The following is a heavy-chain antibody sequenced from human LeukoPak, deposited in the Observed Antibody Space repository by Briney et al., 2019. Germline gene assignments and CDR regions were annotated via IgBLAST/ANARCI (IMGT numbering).Heavy chain of an antibody. V-gene: IGHV3-23*01. Sequence: PGGSLRLSCAASGFTFSSYAMSWVRQAPGKGLEWVSAISGSGGSTYYADSVKGRFTISRDNSKNTLYLQMNSPRAEDTAVYYCAKDPVDYDFWSGYPDYWGQGTLVTVSS. D-gene: IGHD3-3*01. J-gene: IGHJ4*02. CDR1: GFTFSSYA. CDR3: AKDPVDYDFWSGYPDY. CDR2: ISGSGGST.